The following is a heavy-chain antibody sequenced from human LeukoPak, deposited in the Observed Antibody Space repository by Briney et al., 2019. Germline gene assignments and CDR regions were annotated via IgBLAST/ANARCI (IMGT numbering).Heavy chain of an antibody. CDR1: GFTSGSYS. V-gene: IGHV3-48*01. J-gene: IGHJ6*03. Sequence: GGSLRLSCAASGFTSGSYSMNWVRQPPGRGRGWVSYISSSSSTIYYADSVKGRFTISKDNAKNSLYLQMNSLRAEDTAVYYCARSPYYYYMDVWGKGTTVTVSS. CDR3: ARSPYYYYMDV. CDR2: ISSSSSTI.